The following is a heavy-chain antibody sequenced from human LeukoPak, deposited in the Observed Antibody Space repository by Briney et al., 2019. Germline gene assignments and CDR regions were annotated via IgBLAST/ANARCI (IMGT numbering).Heavy chain of an antibody. CDR3: ARHYPPDYTFDY. D-gene: IGHD4-11*01. Sequence: PSETLSLTCTVSGGSISNYYWSWIRQPPGRGLEWIGYIYSSGSTNYNPSLKSRVTISVDTPKNQLSLKLSSVTAADTAVYYCARHYPPDYTFDYWGQGTKVTVSS. CDR2: IYSSGST. V-gene: IGHV4-59*08. J-gene: IGHJ4*02. CDR1: GGSISNYY.